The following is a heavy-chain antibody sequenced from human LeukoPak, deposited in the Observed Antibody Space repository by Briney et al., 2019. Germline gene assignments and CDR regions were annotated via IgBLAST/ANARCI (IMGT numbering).Heavy chain of an antibody. CDR1: GFTFSSYW. CDR2: IKQDGSEK. D-gene: IGHD6-6*01. Sequence: GGSLRLSCAASGFTFSSYWMSWVRQAPGKGLEWVANIKQDGSEKYYVDSVKGRFTISRDNAKNSLYLQMNSLRAEDTAVYYCAKIAARSSNDYWGQGTLVTVSS. V-gene: IGHV3-7*01. J-gene: IGHJ4*02. CDR3: AKIAARSSNDY.